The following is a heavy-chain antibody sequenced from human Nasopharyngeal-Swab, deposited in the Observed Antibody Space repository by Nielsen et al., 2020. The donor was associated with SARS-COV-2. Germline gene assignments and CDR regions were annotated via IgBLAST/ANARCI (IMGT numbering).Heavy chain of an antibody. CDR3: ARQGDYDILTGYGY. J-gene: IGHJ4*02. D-gene: IGHD3-9*01. CDR2: IYWDDDK. Sequence: SGPTLVKPTQTLTLTCTFSGFSLSTSGVGVGWIRQPPGKALEWLALIYWDDDKRYSPSLKSRLTITKDTSKNQVALTMTNMDPVDTATYYCARQGDYDILTGYGYWGQGTLVTVSS. CDR1: GFSLSTSGVG. V-gene: IGHV2-5*02.